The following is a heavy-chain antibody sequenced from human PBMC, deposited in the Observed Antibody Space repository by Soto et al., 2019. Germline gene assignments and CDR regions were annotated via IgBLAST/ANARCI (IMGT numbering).Heavy chain of an antibody. Sequence: PGGSLRLSCAASGFTFSSYWMSWVRQAPGKGLEWVANIKQDGSEKYYVDSVKGRFTISRDNAKNSLYLQMNSLRAEDTAVYYCASRRVELVATTDYYYYGMDVWGQGTTVTVSS. D-gene: IGHD5-12*01. CDR1: GFTFSSYW. V-gene: IGHV3-7*05. J-gene: IGHJ6*02. CDR3: ASRRVELVATTDYYYYGMDV. CDR2: IKQDGSEK.